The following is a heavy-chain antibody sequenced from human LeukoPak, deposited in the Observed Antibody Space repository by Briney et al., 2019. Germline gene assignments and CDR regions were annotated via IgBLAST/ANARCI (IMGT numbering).Heavy chain of an antibody. CDR2: ISAYNGNT. J-gene: IGHJ4*02. V-gene: IGHV1-18*01. D-gene: IGHD4-17*01. Sequence: ASVKVSCKASGYTFTSYGISWVRQAPGQGLEWMGWISAYNGNTNYAQKLQGRVTMTTDTSTNTAYMELRSLRSDDTAVYYCARAVDYGDYVDYWGQGTLVTVSS. CDR3: ARAVDYGDYVDY. CDR1: GYTFTSYG.